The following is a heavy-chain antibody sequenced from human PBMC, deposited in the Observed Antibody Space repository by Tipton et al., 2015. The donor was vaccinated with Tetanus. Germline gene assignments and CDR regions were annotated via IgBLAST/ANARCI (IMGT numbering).Heavy chain of an antibody. J-gene: IGHJ6*02. CDR3: ARDPGHSVGL. V-gene: IGHV6-1*01. D-gene: IGHD1-26*01. CDR2: TYYRSKWFN. CDR1: GDSVSSNTMA. Sequence: GLVKPSQTLSLTCAISGDSVSSNTMAWNWIRQSPSRGLEWLGRTYYRSKWFNDYAVSLRGRITVNADTSRNQFSLQLNSVIPEDTAVYYCARDPGHSVGLWGQGTTVTVSS.